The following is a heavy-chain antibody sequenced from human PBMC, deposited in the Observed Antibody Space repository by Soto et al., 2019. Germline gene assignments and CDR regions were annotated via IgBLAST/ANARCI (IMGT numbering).Heavy chain of an antibody. D-gene: IGHD6-19*01. CDR1: SDSISSYY. Sequence: QVQLQESGPGLVRPSETLSLTCTVSSDSISSYYWIWIRQSPGKGLAWIGYTDYSGNTNYNPSLKSRVTISGDTSKTQFSLRLSSVTAADTAVYYCARAVGDPLYYLDYWGQGTLVTVSS. CDR3: ARAVGDPLYYLDY. V-gene: IGHV4-59*08. J-gene: IGHJ4*02. CDR2: TDYSGNT.